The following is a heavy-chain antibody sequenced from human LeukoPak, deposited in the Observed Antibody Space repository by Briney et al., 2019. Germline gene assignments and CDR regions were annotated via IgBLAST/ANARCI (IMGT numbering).Heavy chain of an antibody. D-gene: IGHD3-10*01. CDR2: ISVYNGNT. CDR1: GYTFTSYG. V-gene: IGHV1-18*01. Sequence: GASVKVSCKASGYTFTSYGISWVRQAPGQGLEWMGWISVYNGNTNYAQKLQGRVTMTTDTSTSTAYMELRSLRSDDTAVYYCAKLLYYGSGNWFDPWGQGTLVTVSS. J-gene: IGHJ5*02. CDR3: AKLLYYGSGNWFDP.